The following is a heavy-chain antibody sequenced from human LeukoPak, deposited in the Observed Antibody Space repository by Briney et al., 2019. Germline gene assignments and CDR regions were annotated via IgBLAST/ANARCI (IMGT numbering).Heavy chain of an antibody. CDR1: GFTFSSHW. V-gene: IGHV3-7*01. CDR2: INKDGSVK. J-gene: IGHJ3*02. D-gene: IGHD1-26*01. Sequence: PGGSLRLSCAASGFTFSSHWMSWIRQAPGKGLERVAHINKDGSVKYYVDSVKGRFTISRDNAKNSLYLQINSLRAEDSAVYYCAREGDYTWSFLIWGQGTMVTVSS. CDR3: AREGDYTWSFLI.